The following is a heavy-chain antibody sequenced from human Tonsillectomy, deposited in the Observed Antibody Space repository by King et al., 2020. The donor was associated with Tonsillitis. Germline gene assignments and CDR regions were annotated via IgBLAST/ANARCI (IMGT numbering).Heavy chain of an antibody. CDR1: GFTFSNYA. CDR2: IWYDGSNK. V-gene: IGHV3-33*01. CDR3: ARAGGGGSSSGADY. D-gene: IGHD6-6*01. Sequence: VQLVESGGGVVQPGRSLRLSCAASGFTFSNYAMHWVRQAPGKGLEWVAVIWYDGSNKYYADSVKGRFTISRENSKNTLYLQMNSLRAEDTAVYYCARAGGGGSSSGADYWGQGTLVTVSS. J-gene: IGHJ4*02.